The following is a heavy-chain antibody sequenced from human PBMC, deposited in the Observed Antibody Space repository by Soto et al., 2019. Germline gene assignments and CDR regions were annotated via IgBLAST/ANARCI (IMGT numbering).Heavy chain of an antibody. D-gene: IGHD6-19*01. V-gene: IGHV1-2*02. J-gene: IGHJ3*02. CDR3: ARTGEYSSGWYGGRQDAFDI. CDR1: GYTFTGYY. Sequence: QVQLVQSGAEVKKPGASVKVSCKASGYTFTGYYMHWVRQAPGQGLEWMGWINPNSGGTNYAQKFQGRGTVTRAPSISTDYMELSRRRSDDTDVYYCARTGEYSSGWYGGRQDAFDIWGQGTMVTVSS. CDR2: INPNSGGT.